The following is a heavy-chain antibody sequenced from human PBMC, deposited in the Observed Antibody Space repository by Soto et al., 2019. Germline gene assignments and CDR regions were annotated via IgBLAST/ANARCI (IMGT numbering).Heavy chain of an antibody. J-gene: IGHJ6*02. CDR3: ARVGPSAAGTIYYYYGMDV. D-gene: IGHD6-13*01. CDR1: PHYTSTHY. CDR2: IYYSGST. Sequence: LSLTCTVSPHYTSTHYCSCIRQLPGKGLEWIGYIYYSGSTNYNPSLKSRVTISVDTSKNQFSLKLSSVTAADTAVYYCARVGPSAAGTIYYYYGMDVWGQGTTVT. V-gene: IGHV4-59*11.